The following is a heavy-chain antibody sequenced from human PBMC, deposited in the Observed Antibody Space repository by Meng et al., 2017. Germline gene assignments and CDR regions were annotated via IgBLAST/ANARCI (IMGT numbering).Heavy chain of an antibody. J-gene: IGHJ6*02. Sequence: SVKVSCKASGYTFTSYGISWVRQAPGQGLEWMGGIIPIFGTANYAQKFQGRVTITTDESTSTAYMELSSLRSEDTAVYYCARLYGSGSLGNYYGMDVWGQGTTVTVSS. D-gene: IGHD3-10*01. V-gene: IGHV1-69*05. CDR2: IIPIFGTA. CDR3: ARLYGSGSLGNYYGMDV. CDR1: GYTFTSYG.